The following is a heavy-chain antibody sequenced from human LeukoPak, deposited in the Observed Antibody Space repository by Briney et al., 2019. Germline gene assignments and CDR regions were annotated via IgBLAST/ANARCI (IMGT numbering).Heavy chain of an antibody. V-gene: IGHV3-7*01. CDR1: GFTFSSYW. J-gene: IGHJ4*02. D-gene: IGHD4-17*01. Sequence: PGGSLRLSCAASGFTFSSYWMSWVRQAPGKGLEWVANIKQDGSEKYYVDSVKGRFTISRDNAKNSLYLQMNSLRAEDTAVYYCARDSFTGYGDYPTPVDYWGQGTLVTVSS. CDR2: IKQDGSEK. CDR3: ARDSFTGYGDYPTPVDY.